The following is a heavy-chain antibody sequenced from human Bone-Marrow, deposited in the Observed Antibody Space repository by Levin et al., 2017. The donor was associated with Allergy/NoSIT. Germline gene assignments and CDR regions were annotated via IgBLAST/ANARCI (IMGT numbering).Heavy chain of an antibody. CDR1: GASISGGGYH. CDR3: AREDGSTFDS. Sequence: LSLTCTVSGASISGGGYHWSWIRQHAGKGLEWIGYIYYSGSTYYNPSLKSRVMISVDTSKNQFSLKVSSTTAADTAVYYCAREDGSTFDSWGQGTLVTVSS. J-gene: IGHJ4*02. V-gene: IGHV4-31*03. CDR2: IYYSGST. D-gene: IGHD2-2*03.